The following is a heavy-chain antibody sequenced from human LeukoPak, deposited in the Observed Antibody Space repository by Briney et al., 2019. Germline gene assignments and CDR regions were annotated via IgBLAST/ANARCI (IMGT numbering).Heavy chain of an antibody. V-gene: IGHV1-18*01. CDR1: GYTFTSYG. CDR2: ISAYNGNT. CDR3: ARGRGIVATGRNWFDP. Sequence: ASVKVSCKASGYTFTSYGISWVRQAPGQGLEWMGWISAYNGNTNYAQKLQGRVTMTRNTSISTAYMELSGLRSEDTAVYYCARGRGIVATGRNWFDPWGQGTLVTVSS. J-gene: IGHJ5*02. D-gene: IGHD5-12*01.